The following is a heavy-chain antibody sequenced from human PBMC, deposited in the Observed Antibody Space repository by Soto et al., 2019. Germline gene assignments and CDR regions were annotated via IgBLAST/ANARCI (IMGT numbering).Heavy chain of an antibody. V-gene: IGHV3-30-3*01. CDR2: ISYDGSNK. J-gene: IGHJ6*02. Sequence: GGSLRLSCAASGFTFSSYAMHWVRQAPGKGLEWVAVISYDGSNKYYADSVKGRFTISRDNSKNTLYLQMNSLRAEDTAVYYCASSSSWSLYYYYGMDVWGQGTTVTVSS. D-gene: IGHD6-13*01. CDR3: ASSSSWSLYYYYGMDV. CDR1: GFTFSSYA.